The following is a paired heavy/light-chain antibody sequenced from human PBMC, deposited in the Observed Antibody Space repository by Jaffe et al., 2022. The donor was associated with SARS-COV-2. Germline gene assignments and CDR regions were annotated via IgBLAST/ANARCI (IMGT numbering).Light chain of an antibody. CDR1: RSVFYSSNNKNY. J-gene: IGKJ2*01. V-gene: IGKV4-1*01. CDR2: WAS. Sequence: DIVMTQSPDSLAVSLGERATINCKSSRSVFYSSNNKNYLAWYQQKPGQPPKLLIYWASTRESGVPDRFSGSGSGTDFTLTISSLQAEDVAVYYCQQYYTPPMYTFGQGTKLEIK. CDR3: QQYYTPPMYT.
Heavy chain of an antibody. V-gene: IGHV4-4*02. CDR1: GDSTSSSNS. J-gene: IGHJ6*02. D-gene: IGHD5-12*01. Sequence: QVQLRESGPGLVKPSGTLSLTCGVFGDSTSSSNSWAWVRQPPGKGLEWIGEIFLDGSTNYNLSLKSRVTISLGASKKQFSLILTSVTAADSAIYYCARGAVAHTVDGNYYYGLDVWGQGTTVTVSS. CDR3: ARGAVAHTVDGNYYYGLDV. CDR2: IFLDGST.